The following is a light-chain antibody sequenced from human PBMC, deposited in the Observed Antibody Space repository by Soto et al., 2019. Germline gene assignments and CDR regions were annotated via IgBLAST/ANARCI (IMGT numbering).Light chain of an antibody. CDR1: QDISSY. CDR3: QQRSSWGFFT. V-gene: IGKV3-11*01. J-gene: IGKJ3*01. CDR2: DTS. Sequence: EIVLTQSPATLSLSPGERATLSCRASQDISSYLAWYQQKSGQAPRLLIYDTSNRATGIPARFNGSGSGTDFTLTISSLEPEDFAVYYCQQRSSWGFFTFGPGTKVDI.